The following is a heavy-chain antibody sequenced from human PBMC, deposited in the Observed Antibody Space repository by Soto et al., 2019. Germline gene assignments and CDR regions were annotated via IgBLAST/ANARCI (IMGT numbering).Heavy chain of an antibody. CDR1: GFTFSSYG. J-gene: IGHJ4*02. V-gene: IGHV3-30*18. CDR2: ISYDGSNK. Sequence: QVQLVESGGGVVQPGRSLRLSCAASGFTFSSYGMHWVRQAPGKGLEWVAVISYDGSNKYYADSVKGRFTISRDNSKNTLYLQMNSLRAEDTAVYYCAKAQQLYYDILTGPLHFDYWGQGTLVTVSS. CDR3: AKAQQLYYDILTGPLHFDY. D-gene: IGHD3-9*01.